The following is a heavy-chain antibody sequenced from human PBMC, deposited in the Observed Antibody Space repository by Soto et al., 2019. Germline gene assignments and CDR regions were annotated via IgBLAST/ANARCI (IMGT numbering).Heavy chain of an antibody. J-gene: IGHJ6*03. CDR2: ISYDGSNT. Sequence: QVQLVESGGGVVQPGRSLRLSCAASGLTFSNYGMHWVRQAPGKGLEWVAVISYDGSNTYYADSVKGRFTISRDNSKNTVYLQMNSLRAEDTAVYYCAKDWNNDMVENYYYYYYMDVWGKGTTVTVSS. CDR1: GLTFSNYG. CDR3: AKDWNNDMVENYYYYYYMDV. V-gene: IGHV3-30*18. D-gene: IGHD3-10*01.